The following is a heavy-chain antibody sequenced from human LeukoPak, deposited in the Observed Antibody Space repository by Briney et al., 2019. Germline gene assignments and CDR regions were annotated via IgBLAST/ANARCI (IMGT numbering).Heavy chain of an antibody. V-gene: IGHV3-15*01. Sequence: PGGSLRLSCAASGFIFNNAWMSWVRQAPGKGLEWVGRIKSKTDGGTTDYAAPVKGRFTISRDDSKNTLYLQMNSLKTEDTAVYYCTTVGYDFWSGYYLFDYWGQGTLVTVSS. CDR3: TTVGYDFWSGYYLFDY. CDR2: IKSKTDGGTT. CDR1: GFIFNNAW. D-gene: IGHD3-3*01. J-gene: IGHJ4*02.